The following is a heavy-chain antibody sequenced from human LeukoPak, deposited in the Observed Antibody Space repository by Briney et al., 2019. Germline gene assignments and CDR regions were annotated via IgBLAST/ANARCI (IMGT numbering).Heavy chain of an antibody. CDR1: GGSISTNSYY. CDR3: ARSIVKSSSSGRWFDP. D-gene: IGHD6-6*01. J-gene: IGHJ5*02. V-gene: IGHV4-61*01. CDR2: IYYSGST. Sequence: SETLSLTCTVSGGSISTNSYYWSWIRQPPGKGLEWIGYIYYSGSTNYNPSLKSRVTISVDTSKNQFSLKLSSVTAADTAVYYCARSIVKSSSSGRWFDPWGQGTLVTVSS.